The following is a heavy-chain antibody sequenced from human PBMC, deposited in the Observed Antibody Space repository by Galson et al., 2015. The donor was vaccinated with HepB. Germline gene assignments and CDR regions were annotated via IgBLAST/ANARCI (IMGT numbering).Heavy chain of an antibody. D-gene: IGHD4/OR15-4a*01. V-gene: IGHV3-21*06. CDR3: ARVGSLTRYAFDV. CDR2: ITSSSTHI. CDR1: GFSFSSYN. J-gene: IGHJ3*01. Sequence: SLRLSCAASGFSFSSYNMNWVRQAPGKGLEWVSIITSSSTHISYADSVKGRFTISRDNARNSLFLQMNNLRAEDTAVYFCARVGSLTRYAFDVWGQGTAVTVSS.